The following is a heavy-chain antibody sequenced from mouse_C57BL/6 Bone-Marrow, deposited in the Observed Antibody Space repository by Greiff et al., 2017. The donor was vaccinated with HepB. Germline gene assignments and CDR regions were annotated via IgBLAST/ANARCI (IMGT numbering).Heavy chain of an antibody. Sequence: QVQLQQSGAELARPGASVKLSCKASGYTFTSYGISWVKQRTGQGLEWIGEIYPRSGNTYYNEKFKGKATLTADKSSSTAYMELRSLTSEDSAVYFCAMIYYDDRFAYWGQGTLVTVSA. V-gene: IGHV1-81*01. CDR1: GYTFTSYG. J-gene: IGHJ3*01. D-gene: IGHD2-13*01. CDR2: IYPRSGNT. CDR3: AMIYYDDRFAY.